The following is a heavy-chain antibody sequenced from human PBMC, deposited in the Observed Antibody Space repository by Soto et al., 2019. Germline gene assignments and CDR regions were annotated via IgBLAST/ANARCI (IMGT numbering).Heavy chain of an antibody. Sequence: SETLSLTCTVSGGSISSYYWSWIRQPPGKGLEWIGYIYYSGNTNYNPSLKSRVTISVDTSKNQFSLKLSSVTAADTAVYYCARGPLQVGYYYYYGMDVWGQGTTVTVSS. CDR2: IYYSGNT. CDR3: ARGPLQVGYYYYYGMDV. J-gene: IGHJ6*02. V-gene: IGHV4-59*08. CDR1: GGSISSYY. D-gene: IGHD3-10*01.